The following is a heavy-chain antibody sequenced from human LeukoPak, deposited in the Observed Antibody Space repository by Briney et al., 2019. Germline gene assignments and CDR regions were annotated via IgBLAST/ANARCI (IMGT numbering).Heavy chain of an antibody. J-gene: IGHJ4*02. Sequence: GASVKVSCKASGYTFTSYDVNWVRQATGQGLEWMGWMNPNSGNTGYAQKFQGRVTITRNTSISTAYMQLSSLRSEDTAVYYCARRVNYGDFDYWGQGTLVTVSS. CDR3: ARRVNYGDFDY. CDR2: MNPNSGNT. D-gene: IGHD4-17*01. CDR1: GYTFTSYD. V-gene: IGHV1-8*01.